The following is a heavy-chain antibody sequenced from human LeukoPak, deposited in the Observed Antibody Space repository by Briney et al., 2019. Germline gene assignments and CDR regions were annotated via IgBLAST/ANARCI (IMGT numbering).Heavy chain of an antibody. D-gene: IGHD3-3*01. CDR1: GFRISDYY. CDR3: AKWMVRRDFWSGAFDI. V-gene: IGHV3-11*03. J-gene: IGHJ3*02. CDR2: IRITSSDA. Sequence: PGGSLRLSCSATGFRISDYYMSWIRQAPGKGLDWVSYIRITSSDANYADSVKGRFTISRDNAKNTLFLQMNSLRGEDTAIYYCAKWMVRRDFWSGAFDIWGQGTMVTV.